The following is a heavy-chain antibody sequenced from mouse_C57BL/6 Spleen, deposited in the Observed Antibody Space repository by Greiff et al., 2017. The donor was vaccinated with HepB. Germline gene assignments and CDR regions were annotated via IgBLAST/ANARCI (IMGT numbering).Heavy chain of an antibody. V-gene: IGHV1-50*01. CDR3: PRKRYCFHIGC. CDR1: GYTFTSYW. Sequence: QVQLQQPGAELVKPGASVKLSCKASGYTFTSYWMQWVKQRPGQGLEWIGEIDPSDSYTNYNQKFKGKATLTVDTSSSTAYRQLSSLTSEDSAVYCDPRKRYCFHIGCWGERTPRTDSS. CDR2: IDPSDSYT. J-gene: IGHJ2*01. D-gene: IGHD6-1*01.